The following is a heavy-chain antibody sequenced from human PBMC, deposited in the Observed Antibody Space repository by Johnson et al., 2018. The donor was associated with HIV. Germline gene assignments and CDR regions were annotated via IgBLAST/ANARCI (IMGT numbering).Heavy chain of an antibody. V-gene: IGHV3-9*01. CDR3: ANSPLSPSGSYPHAPDASVWDI. D-gene: IGHD1-26*01. CDR2: ISWNSGSI. Sequence: VQLVESGGGLVQPGRSLRLSCAASGFTFDDYAMHWVRQAPGKGLEWVSGISWNSGSIGYADSVKGRFTISRDNSKNTLYLQMNSLRAEDTAVYYCANSPLSPSGSYPHAPDASVWDIWGQGTMVTVSS. J-gene: IGHJ3*02. CDR1: GFTFDDYA.